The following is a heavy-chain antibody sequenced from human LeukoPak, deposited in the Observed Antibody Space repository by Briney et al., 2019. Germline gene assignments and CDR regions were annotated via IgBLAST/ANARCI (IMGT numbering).Heavy chain of an antibody. V-gene: IGHV3-7*01. CDR3: FRHPGTYNVLTGYSYYFDY. D-gene: IGHD3-9*01. CDR1: GFTFGSYW. CDR2: IKHDGSDH. J-gene: IGHJ4*02. Sequence: GGSLRLSCVGSGFTFGSYWMSWVRQAPGKGLEWVANIKHDGSDHYYADSVAGRFTISRDNAKNSLYLEMNSLRAEDTAVYFCFRHPGTYNVLTGYSYYFDYWGQGALVTVSS.